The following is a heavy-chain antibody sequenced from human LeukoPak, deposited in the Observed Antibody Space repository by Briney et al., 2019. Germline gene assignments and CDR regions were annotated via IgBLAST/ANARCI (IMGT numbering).Heavy chain of an antibody. J-gene: IGHJ6*03. CDR1: GFTFSTFP. V-gene: IGHV3-30*10. D-gene: IGHD1-7*01. CDR3: ARGAGTMVYYIDV. CDR2: ISNDGSHE. Sequence: GCLRLSCAASGFTFSTFPMHWVRQAPGKGLQWVAVISNDGSHEYYRHSVKGRFTISRDNSKNTLFLQMNSLTIEDTAVYYCARGAGTMVYYIDVWGNGTTVTVSS.